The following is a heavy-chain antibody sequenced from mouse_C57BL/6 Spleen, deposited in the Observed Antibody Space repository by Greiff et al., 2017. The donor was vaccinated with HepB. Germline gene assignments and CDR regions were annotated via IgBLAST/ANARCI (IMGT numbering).Heavy chain of an antibody. CDR2: ISSGSSTI. CDR1: GFTFSDYG. D-gene: IGHD3-2*02. J-gene: IGHJ4*01. V-gene: IGHV5-17*01. Sequence: DVQLQESGGGLVKPGGSLKLSCAASGFTFSDYGMHWVRQAPEKGLEWVAYISSGSSTIYYADTVKGRFTISRDNAKNTLFLQMTSLRSEDTAMYYCARGLFRLRGYAMDYWGQGTSVTVSS. CDR3: ARGLFRLRGYAMDY.